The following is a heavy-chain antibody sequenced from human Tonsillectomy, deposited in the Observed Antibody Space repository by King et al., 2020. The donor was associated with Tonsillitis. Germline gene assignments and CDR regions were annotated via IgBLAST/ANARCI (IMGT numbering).Heavy chain of an antibody. CDR1: VFTFLYSS. Sequence: QLVQSGGGLVKPVGSLSLSCSASVFTFLYSSLILLLPAPVPVLSFFSSLRSLFILTYYADSVKGRFTISRDNAKNSLYLQMNSLRAEDTAVYYCAREGTMIVARYFQHWGQGTLVTVSS. D-gene: IGHD3-22*01. J-gene: IGHJ1*01. V-gene: IGHV3-11*01. CDR2: LRSLFILT. CDR3: AREGTMIVARYFQH.